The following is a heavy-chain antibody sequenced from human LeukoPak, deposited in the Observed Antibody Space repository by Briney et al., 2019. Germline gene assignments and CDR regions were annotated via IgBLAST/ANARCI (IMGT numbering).Heavy chain of an antibody. CDR1: GGSISSYY. CDR2: IYYSGST. Sequence: SETLSLTCTVSGGSISSYYWSWIRQPPGKGLEWIGYIYYSGSTNYNPSLKSRVTISVDTSKNQFSLKLNSVTAADTAMYYCARQTGRLDPWGQGTLVTVSS. J-gene: IGHJ5*02. CDR3: ARQTGRLDP. V-gene: IGHV4-59*08.